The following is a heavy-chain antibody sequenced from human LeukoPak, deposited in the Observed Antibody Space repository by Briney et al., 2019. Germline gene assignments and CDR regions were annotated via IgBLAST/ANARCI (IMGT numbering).Heavy chain of an antibody. J-gene: IGHJ6*03. D-gene: IGHD3-22*01. V-gene: IGHV3-23*01. Sequence: PGGSLRLSCAASGFTFSSYGMSWVRQAPGKGLEWVSAISGSGGSTYYADSVKGRFTISRDNSKNTLYLQMNSLRAEDTAVYYCAKPAYYYDSNGDGSYYYYYMDVWGKGTTVTISS. CDR3: AKPAYYYDSNGDGSYYYYYMDV. CDR2: ISGSGGST. CDR1: GFTFSSYG.